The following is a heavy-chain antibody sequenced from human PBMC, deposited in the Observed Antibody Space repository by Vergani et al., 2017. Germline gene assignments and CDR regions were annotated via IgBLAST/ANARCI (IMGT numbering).Heavy chain of an antibody. J-gene: IGHJ4*02. V-gene: IGHV3-23*01. D-gene: IGHD5-12*01. CDR3: ATTDIVATIFDY. CDR1: GYA. Sequence: EVQLLESGGGLVQPGGSLRLSCAASGYALTWVRQAPGKGLEWVSAISGSGGSTYYADSVKGRFTISRDNSKNTLYLQMNSLRAEDTAVYYCATTDIVATIFDYWGQGTLVTVSS. CDR2: ISGSGGST.